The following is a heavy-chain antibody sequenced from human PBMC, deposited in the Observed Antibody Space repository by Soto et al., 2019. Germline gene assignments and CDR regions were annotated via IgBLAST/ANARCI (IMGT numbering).Heavy chain of an antibody. J-gene: IGHJ6*02. Sequence: SHTLSLPGAISGDNVSSNSSACNFMRECPSRGLELLGRTYYRSKWSLEYDVSVESRIAINPDMSKNHFSLQLSSVTPEDTAVYYCAREAYCTTDCLNRGSYFGMDVWGQGTTVTVSS. CDR1: GDNVSSNSSA. D-gene: IGHD2-21*02. V-gene: IGHV6-1*01. CDR3: AREAYCTTDCLNRGSYFGMDV. CDR2: TYYRSKWSL.